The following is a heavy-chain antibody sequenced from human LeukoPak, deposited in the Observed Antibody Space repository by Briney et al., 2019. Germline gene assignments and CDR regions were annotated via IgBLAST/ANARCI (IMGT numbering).Heavy chain of an antibody. D-gene: IGHD3-22*01. J-gene: IGHJ3*01. Sequence: GGSLRLSCVASGFSFSTYGLHWVRQAPGKGLEWVAFMRYDESNEYYVDSVKGRFTISRDNSKSTLYLQMDSLRIEDTAMYYCAKVITSGFSSSAFDLWGQGTRVTVSS. V-gene: IGHV3-30*02. CDR2: MRYDESNE. CDR3: AKVITSGFSSSAFDL. CDR1: GFSFSTYG.